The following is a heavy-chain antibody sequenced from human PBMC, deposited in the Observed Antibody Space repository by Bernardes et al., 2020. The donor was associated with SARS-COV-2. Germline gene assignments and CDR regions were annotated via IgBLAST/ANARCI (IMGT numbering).Heavy chain of an antibody. CDR2: IYPGDSTT. J-gene: IGHJ4*02. Sequence: GESLKIPCKGSGYRFTTYCIGLVRQMPGKGLEWLGNIYPGDSTTIYSPAFQGQVTISADKSISTAYLQWSSLKASDTAIYYCATWETSNWFVYWGQGALVTVSS. CDR3: ATWETSNWFVY. CDR1: GYRFTTYC. D-gene: IGHD6-13*01. V-gene: IGHV5-51*01.